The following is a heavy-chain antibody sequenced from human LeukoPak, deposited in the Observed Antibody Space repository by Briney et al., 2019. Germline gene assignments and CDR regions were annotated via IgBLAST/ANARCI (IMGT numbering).Heavy chain of an antibody. CDR2: ISGSGGST. CDR3: AKEFLGYCSGGSCYGVRFAFDI. J-gene: IGHJ3*02. CDR1: GFTFSSYE. D-gene: IGHD2-15*01. Sequence: PGGSLRLSCAASGFTFSSYEMSWVRQAPGKGLEWVSAISGSGGSTYYADSVKGRFTISRDNSKNTLYLQMNSLRAEDTAVYYCAKEFLGYCSGGSCYGVRFAFDIWGQGTMVTVSS. V-gene: IGHV3-23*01.